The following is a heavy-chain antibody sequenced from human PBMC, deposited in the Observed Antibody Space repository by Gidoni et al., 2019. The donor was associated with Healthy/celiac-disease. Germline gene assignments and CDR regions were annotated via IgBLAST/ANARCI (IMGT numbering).Heavy chain of an antibody. CDR1: GFTFSSYS. CDR3: ARVKWLPFFDI. CDR2: ISSSSSPI. V-gene: IGHV3-48*01. J-gene: IGHJ3*02. D-gene: IGHD5-12*01. Sequence: EVQLVESGGGLVQHGGSLRLSCAASGFTFSSYSMNWVRQAPGKGLEWVSYISSSSSPIYYADSVKGRFTISRDNAKNSLYLQMTSLRAEDTAVYYCARVKWLPFFDIWGQGTMVTVSS.